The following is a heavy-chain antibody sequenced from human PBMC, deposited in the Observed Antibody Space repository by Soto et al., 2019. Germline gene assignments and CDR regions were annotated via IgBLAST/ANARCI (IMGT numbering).Heavy chain of an antibody. V-gene: IGHV3-48*02. CDR2: ISSSSSTI. CDR3: AVEYYDYVWGSYRPIGYYYYGMDV. D-gene: IGHD3-16*02. CDR1: GFTFSSYS. J-gene: IGHJ6*02. Sequence: GGSLRLSCAASGFTFSSYSMNWVRQAPGKGLEWVSYISSSSSTIYYADSVKGRFTISRDNAKNSLYLQMHSLRDEDTAVYYCAVEYYDYVWGSYRPIGYYYYGMDVWGQGTTVTVSS.